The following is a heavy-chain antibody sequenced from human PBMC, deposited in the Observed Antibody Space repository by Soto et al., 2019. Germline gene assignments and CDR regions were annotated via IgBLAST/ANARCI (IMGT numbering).Heavy chain of an antibody. D-gene: IGHD3-10*01. CDR1: GGSFSGYY. V-gene: IGHV4-34*01. CDR3: ARVGITMVRGVMKYYYYYMDV. Sequence: SETLSLTCAVYGGSFSGYYWSWIRQPPGKGLEWIGEINHSGSTNYNPSLKSRVTISVDTSKNQFSLKLSSVTAADTAVYYCARVGITMVRGVMKYYYYYMDVWGKGITVTVYS. J-gene: IGHJ6*03. CDR2: INHSGST.